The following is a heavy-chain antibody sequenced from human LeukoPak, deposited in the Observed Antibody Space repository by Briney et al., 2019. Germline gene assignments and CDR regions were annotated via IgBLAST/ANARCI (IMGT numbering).Heavy chain of an antibody. D-gene: IGHD3-3*01. J-gene: IGHJ4*02. V-gene: IGHV1-2*02. CDR3: TRGDPDFPFDY. CDR1: GYTFTGHY. CDR2: INPNSGGA. Sequence: ASVKVFCKASGYTFTGHYIYWVRQAPGQGLGWMGWINPNSGGADSAQKFQGRVTMTRDTSISTAYMELSRLTSDDTAVYYCTRGDPDFPFDYWGQGTLVTVSS.